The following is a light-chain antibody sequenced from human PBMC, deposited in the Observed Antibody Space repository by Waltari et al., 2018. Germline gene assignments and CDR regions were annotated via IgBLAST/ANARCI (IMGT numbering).Light chain of an antibody. J-gene: IGKJ5*01. CDR1: QDISIY. CDR2: DAF. CDR3: QHYDNIPPT. Sequence: DIQMTQSPSPLSASVGDRVTSTCQASQDISIYLNWYQHKPGKAPKLLIYDAFRLQTGVPSRFSGSGSGTHFTLTINSLQPEDIATYYCQHYDNIPPTFGQGTRLETK. V-gene: IGKV1-33*01.